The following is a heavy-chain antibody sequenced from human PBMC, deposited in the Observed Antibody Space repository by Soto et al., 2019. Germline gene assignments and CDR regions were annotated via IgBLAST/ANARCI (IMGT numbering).Heavy chain of an antibody. V-gene: IGHV3-30-3*01. CDR2: ISYDGSNK. D-gene: IGHD2-2*01. CDR3: ARDRIVVVPAAISRRTYYYYYYGMDV. CDR1: GFTFSSYA. J-gene: IGHJ6*02. Sequence: GGSLRLSCAASGFTFSSYAMHWVRQAPGKGLEWVAVISYDGSNKYYADSVKGRFTISRDNSKNTLYLQMNSLRAEDTAVYYCARDRIVVVPAAISRRTYYYYYYGMDVWGQGTTVTVS.